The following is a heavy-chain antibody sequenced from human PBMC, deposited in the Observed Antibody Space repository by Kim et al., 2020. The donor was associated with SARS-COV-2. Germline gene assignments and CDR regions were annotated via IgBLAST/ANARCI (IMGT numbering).Heavy chain of an antibody. J-gene: IGHJ3*02. CDR3: ARDRIVVGRIILADAFDI. V-gene: IGHV1-18*01. CDR2: ISAYNGNT. D-gene: IGHD3-22*01. Sequence: ASVKVSCKASGYTFTSYGISWVRQAPGQGLEWMGWISAYNGNTNYAQKLQGRVTMTTDTSTSTAYMELRSLRSDDTAVYYCARDRIVVGRIILADAFDIWGQGTMVTVSS. CDR1: GYTFTSYG.